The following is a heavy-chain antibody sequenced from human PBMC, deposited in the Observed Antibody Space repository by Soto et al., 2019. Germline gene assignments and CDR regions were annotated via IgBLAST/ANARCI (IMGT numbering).Heavy chain of an antibody. D-gene: IGHD2-15*01. CDR3: AKGNIVVVVAATYYFDY. Sequence: PGXSLRLSCAASGFTFSSYALSWVRQAPVNGLEWVSAISGSGGSTYYADSVKGRFTISRDNSKNTLYLQMNSLRAEDTAVYYCAKGNIVVVVAATYYFDYWGQGTLVTVSS. CDR2: ISGSGGST. V-gene: IGHV3-23*01. CDR1: GFTFSSYA. J-gene: IGHJ4*02.